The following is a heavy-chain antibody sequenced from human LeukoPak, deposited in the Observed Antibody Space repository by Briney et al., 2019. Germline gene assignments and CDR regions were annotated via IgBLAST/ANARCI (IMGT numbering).Heavy chain of an antibody. J-gene: IGHJ4*02. CDR2: IKQDGSEK. D-gene: IGHD3-22*01. CDR1: GFTFSSYW. V-gene: IGHV3-7*01. CDR3: ARAGYYYDSSGYYPL. Sequence: GGSLRLSCAASGFTFSSYWMSWVRQAPGKGLEWVANIKQDGSEKYYVDSVKGRFTISRDNAKNSLYLQMNSLRAEDTAVYYCARAGYYYDSSGYYPLWGQGTLVTVSS.